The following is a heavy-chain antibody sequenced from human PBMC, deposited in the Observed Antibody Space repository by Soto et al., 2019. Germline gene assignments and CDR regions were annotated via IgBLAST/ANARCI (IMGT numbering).Heavy chain of an antibody. V-gene: IGHV1-18*04. CDR3: ARREAARLGLYYYYGMDV. D-gene: IGHD6-6*01. CDR2: ISAYNGNT. CDR1: GYTFTSYG. Sequence: ASVKVSCKASGYTFTSYGISWVRQAPGQGLEWMGWISAYNGNTNYAQKLQGRVTMTTDTSTSTAYMELRSLRSDDTAVYYCARREAARLGLYYYYGMDVWGQGTRVTVSS. J-gene: IGHJ6*02.